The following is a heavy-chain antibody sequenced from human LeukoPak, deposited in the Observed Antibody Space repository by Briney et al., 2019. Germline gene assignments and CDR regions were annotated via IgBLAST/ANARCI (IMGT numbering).Heavy chain of an antibody. Sequence: PSETLSLTCTVSGGSISSYYWSWIRQPPGKGLEWIGYIYYSGSTNYNPSLKGRVTISVDTSKNQFSLKLSSVTAADTAVYYCAREWATMVRGVTVRYFDYWGQGTLVTVSS. J-gene: IGHJ4*02. CDR3: AREWATMVRGVTVRYFDY. V-gene: IGHV4-59*01. D-gene: IGHD3-10*01. CDR2: IYYSGST. CDR1: GGSISSYY.